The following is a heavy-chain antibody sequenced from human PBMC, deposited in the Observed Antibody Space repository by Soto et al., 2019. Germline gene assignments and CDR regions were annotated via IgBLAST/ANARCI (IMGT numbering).Heavy chain of an antibody. V-gene: IGHV3-30*18. CDR3: AKGSGQWPNYFDY. Sequence: GGSLRLSCSASGFSFSSFGMHWVRQAPGKGLEWVAVISYDGSNKYYVDSVKGRFTISRDNSKNTLYLELNSLRAEDTAFYYCAKGSGQWPNYFDYWGQGTLVTVSS. CDR2: ISYDGSNK. D-gene: IGHD6-19*01. CDR1: GFSFSSFG. J-gene: IGHJ4*02.